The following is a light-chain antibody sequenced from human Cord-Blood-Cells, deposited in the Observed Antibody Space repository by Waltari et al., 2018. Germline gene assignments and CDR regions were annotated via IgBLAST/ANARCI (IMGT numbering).Light chain of an antibody. CDR1: QSVSSSH. V-gene: IGKV3-20*01. CDR3: QQYGSSSIT. J-gene: IGKJ5*01. CDR2: GAS. Sequence: ELVLTQSPGTLSLSPGERATLSCRASQSVSSSHLAWYQQKPGQAPRLLIYGASSRATGIPDRFSGSGSGTDFTLTISRLEPEDFAVYYCQQYGSSSITFGQGTRLEIK.